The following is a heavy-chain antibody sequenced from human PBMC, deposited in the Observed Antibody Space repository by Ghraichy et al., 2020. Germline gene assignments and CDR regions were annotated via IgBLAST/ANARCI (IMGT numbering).Heavy chain of an antibody. CDR1: GYTFSNYF. Sequence: ASVKVSCKATGYTFSNYFMHWVRQAPGQGLEWMGKINPSSDSTNYAQNFQGRVTVTRDTSTSTVYMDLRSLRSEDTAIYYCARRGSCSGSSCPLDFWGQGTLVTVYS. J-gene: IGHJ4*02. CDR2: INPSSDST. D-gene: IGHD2-2*01. V-gene: IGHV1-46*01. CDR3: ARRGSCSGSSCPLDF.